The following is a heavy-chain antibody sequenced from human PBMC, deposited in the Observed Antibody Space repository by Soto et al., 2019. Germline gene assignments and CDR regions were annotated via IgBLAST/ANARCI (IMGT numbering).Heavy chain of an antibody. J-gene: IGHJ5*02. CDR3: AREGLRFLEWLSPGWSDP. Sequence: QVQLVQSGAEVKKPGASVKVSCKASGYTFTGYYMHWVRQAPGQGLEWMGWINPNSGGTNYAQKFQGWVTMTRDTSISTAYMELSRLRSDDTAVYYCAREGLRFLEWLSPGWSDPWGQGTLVTVSS. CDR1: GYTFTGYY. D-gene: IGHD3-3*01. V-gene: IGHV1-2*04. CDR2: INPNSGGT.